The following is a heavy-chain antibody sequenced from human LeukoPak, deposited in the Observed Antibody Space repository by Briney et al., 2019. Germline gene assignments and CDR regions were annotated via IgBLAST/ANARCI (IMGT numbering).Heavy chain of an antibody. Sequence: GASVKVSCKASGYTFTGYYMHWVRQAPGQGLEWMGWINPNSGGTNYAQKFQGRVTMTRDTSISTAYMELSRLRSDDTAVYYCARESFSDIVVVPAAIGIDPGPLDYWGQGTLVTVSS. D-gene: IGHD2-2*02. CDR2: INPNSGGT. CDR3: ARESFSDIVVVPAAIGIDPGPLDY. J-gene: IGHJ4*02. CDR1: GYTFTGYY. V-gene: IGHV1-2*02.